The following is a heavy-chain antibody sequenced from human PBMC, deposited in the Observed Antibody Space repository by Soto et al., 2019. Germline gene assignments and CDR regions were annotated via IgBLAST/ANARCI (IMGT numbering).Heavy chain of an antibody. V-gene: IGHV4-61*01. J-gene: IGHJ4*02. CDR3: ARTTAVPNTLRSRYFFDY. Sequence: SETLSLTCSVSGGSVSNKTYYWSWIRQPPGKRLEWIGYVYYSGTTNYNPPLKSRVTISVDLSKNQFSLRLSSVTTADTALYYCARTTAVPNTLRSRYFFDYWGQGTLGTVS. CDR1: GGSVSNKTYY. D-gene: IGHD4-17*01. CDR2: VYYSGTT.